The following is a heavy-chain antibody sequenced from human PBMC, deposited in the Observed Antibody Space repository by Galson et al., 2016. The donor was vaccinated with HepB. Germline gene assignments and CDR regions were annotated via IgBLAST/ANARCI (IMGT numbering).Heavy chain of an antibody. J-gene: IGHJ5*02. CDR2: IVPIFGTA. CDR1: GGSFSNYP. V-gene: IGHV1-69*01. Sequence: SCKASGGSFSNYPISWVRQAPGQGLEWMGGIVPIFGTAIYAQKFQHRVTVTADESTSTAYMDLSSLTSEDTAVYYCAQVLRFPGWFDPWGQGTLVTVTS. CDR3: AQVLRFPGWFDP. D-gene: IGHD3-3*01.